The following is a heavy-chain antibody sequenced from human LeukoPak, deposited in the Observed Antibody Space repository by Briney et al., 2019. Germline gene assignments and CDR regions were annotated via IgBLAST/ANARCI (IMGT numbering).Heavy chain of an antibody. CDR2: IVGSGGST. Sequence: HSGASLGLSCAASGFTFSNYAMSWVRQAPGKGLEWVSAIVGSGGSTYYADSVKGRFTISRDNPKNTLYLQMNSLRAEDTAVYYCAKWGVDDILTSYYASEYWGNGTLVTVSS. J-gene: IGHJ4*01. CDR3: AKWGVDDILTSYYASEY. D-gene: IGHD3-9*01. V-gene: IGHV3-23*01. CDR1: GFTFSNYA.